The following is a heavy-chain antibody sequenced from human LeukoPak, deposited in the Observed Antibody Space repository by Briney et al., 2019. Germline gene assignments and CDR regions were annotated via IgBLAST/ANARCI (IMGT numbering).Heavy chain of an antibody. D-gene: IGHD1-26*01. CDR1: GYTLTELS. CDR2: FDPEDGET. Sequence: ASVKVSCKVSGYTLTELSMHWVRQAPGKGLEWMGGFDPEDGETIYAQKFQGRVTMTEDTSTDTAYMELSSLRSEDTAVYYCATFSGLAPLGAFDIWGQGTMVTVSS. J-gene: IGHJ3*02. V-gene: IGHV1-24*01. CDR3: ATFSGLAPLGAFDI.